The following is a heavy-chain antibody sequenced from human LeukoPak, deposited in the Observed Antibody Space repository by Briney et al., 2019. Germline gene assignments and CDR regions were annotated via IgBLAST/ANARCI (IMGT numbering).Heavy chain of an antibody. J-gene: IGHJ5*02. V-gene: IGHV3-66*01. D-gene: IGHD6-6*01. CDR2: IYSGGST. Sequence: SGGSLRLSCAASEFSVGSNYMTWVRQAPGKGLEWVSLIYSGGSTYYADSVKGRFTISRDNAKNSLYLQMNSLRAEDTAVYYCARDLSASSSSWGFDPWGQGTLVTVSS. CDR1: EFSVGSNY. CDR3: ARDLSASSSSWGFDP.